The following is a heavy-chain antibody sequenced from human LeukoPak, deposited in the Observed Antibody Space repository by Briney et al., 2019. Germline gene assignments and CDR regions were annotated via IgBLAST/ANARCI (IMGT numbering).Heavy chain of an antibody. CDR2: IYSGGST. D-gene: IGHD6-13*01. J-gene: IGHJ4*02. V-gene: IGHV3-66*01. Sequence: GGSLRLSCAASGFTVSSNHMSWVRQAPGKGLEWVSVIYSGGSTYYADSVKGRFTISRDNSKNTLYLQMNSLRAEDTAVYYCARGPYSSNWYVDYWGQGTLVTVAS. CDR3: ARGPYSSNWYVDY. CDR1: GFTVSSNH.